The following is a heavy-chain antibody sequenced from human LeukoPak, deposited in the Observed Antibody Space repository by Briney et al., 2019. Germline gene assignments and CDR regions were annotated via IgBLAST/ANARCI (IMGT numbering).Heavy chain of an antibody. J-gene: IGHJ6*02. V-gene: IGHV3-74*03. CDR3: ARRPESGTASAYEFYGMDV. Sequence: GGSLRLSCAASGXTISNYWMHWVRPVPGKGLVWVARIKNDGSNITYAGSVKGRFTISRDNAKNKLYLQKNSLRAEDTAVYHCARRPESGTASAYEFYGMDVWGQGTTVTVSS. CDR2: IKNDGSNI. D-gene: IGHD1-7*01. CDR1: GXTISNYW.